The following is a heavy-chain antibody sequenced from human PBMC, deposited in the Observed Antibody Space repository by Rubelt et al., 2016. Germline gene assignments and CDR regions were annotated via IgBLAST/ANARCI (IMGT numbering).Heavy chain of an antibody. Sequence: VQLVESGGGLVQPGGSLRLSCAASGFTFSSYAMHWVRQAPGKGLEWVAVISYDGSNKYYADSVKGRFTISRDNSKNALYLQMNSLRAEDTAVYSCAKGSGSGSYLDYWGQGTLVTVSS. J-gene: IGHJ4*02. CDR2: ISYDGSNK. V-gene: IGHV3-30*04. D-gene: IGHD3-10*01. CDR3: AKGSGSGSYLDY. CDR1: GFTFSSYA.